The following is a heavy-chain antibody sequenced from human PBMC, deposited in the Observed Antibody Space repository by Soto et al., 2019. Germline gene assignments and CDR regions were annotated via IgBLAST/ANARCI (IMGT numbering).Heavy chain of an antibody. J-gene: IGHJ4*02. Sequence: DVQLVESGGGLVQPGRSLTLSGVGSGVTADDYAMHWVRQAPGKGLEWVSGISSNSDTIDYADSVKGRFTISRKNAKNSLLLQMTSLRPEETALYSCAKDMKWRGMTPIHYFASWGQGTLVTASS. CDR2: ISSNSDTI. V-gene: IGHV3-9*02. CDR3: AKDMKWRGMTPIHYFAS. D-gene: IGHD2-21*02. CDR1: GVTADDYA.